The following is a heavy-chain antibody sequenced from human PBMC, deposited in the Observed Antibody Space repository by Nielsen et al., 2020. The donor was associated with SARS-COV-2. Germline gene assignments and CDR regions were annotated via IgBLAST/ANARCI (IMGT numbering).Heavy chain of an antibody. CDR3: ARGFSDTAGGFDI. CDR2: IYYSGST. Sequence: SETLSLTCTVSGGSISSGDYYWSWIRQHPGKGLEWIGYIYYSGSTYYNPSLKSRVTISVDTSKNQFSLKLSSVTAADTAVYYCARGFSDTAGGFDIWGQGTMVTVSS. V-gene: IGHV4-31*03. D-gene: IGHD5-18*01. CDR1: GGSISSGDYY. J-gene: IGHJ3*02.